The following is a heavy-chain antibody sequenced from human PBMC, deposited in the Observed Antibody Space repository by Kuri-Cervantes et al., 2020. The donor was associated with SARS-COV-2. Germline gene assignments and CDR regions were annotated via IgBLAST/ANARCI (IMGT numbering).Heavy chain of an antibody. V-gene: IGHV5-51*01. CDR3: ARQSRGATATVTTDYYYYGMDV. D-gene: IGHD4-17*01. Sequence: GESLKISCKGSGYSFTSYWIGWVRQMPGKGLEWMGIIYPGDSDTRYSPSFQGQVTISADKSISTAYLQWSSLKASDTAMYYCARQSRGATATVTTDYYYYGMDVWDQGTTVTVSS. J-gene: IGHJ6*02. CDR2: IYPGDSDT. CDR1: GYSFTSYW.